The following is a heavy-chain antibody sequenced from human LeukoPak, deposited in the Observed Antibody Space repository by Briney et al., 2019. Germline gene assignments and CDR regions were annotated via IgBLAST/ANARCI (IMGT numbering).Heavy chain of an antibody. D-gene: IGHD4-11*01. CDR2: INHSGST. CDR3: ARDSRYSNYVIAY. Sequence: TLSLTCAXXGGSFXGYYWSWIRQPPGKGLEWIGEINHSGSTNYNPSLKSRVTISVDTSKNQFSLKLSSVTAADTAVYYCARDSRYSNYVIAYWGQGTLVTVSS. CDR1: GGSFXGYY. J-gene: IGHJ4*02. V-gene: IGHV4-34*01.